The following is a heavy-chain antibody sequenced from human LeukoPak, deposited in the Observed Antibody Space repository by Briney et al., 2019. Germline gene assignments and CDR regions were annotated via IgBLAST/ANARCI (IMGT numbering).Heavy chain of an antibody. D-gene: IGHD3-10*01. CDR2: ISYDGSNK. CDR1: GFTFSSYG. V-gene: IGHV3-30*18. CDR3: AKDRGSGVIYY. J-gene: IGHJ4*02. Sequence: GGSLRLSCAASGFTFSSYGMHWVRQAPGKGLEWVAVISYDGSNKYYADSVKGGFTISRDNSKNTLYLQMNSVRAEDTAVYYCAKDRGSGVIYYWGQGTLVTVSS.